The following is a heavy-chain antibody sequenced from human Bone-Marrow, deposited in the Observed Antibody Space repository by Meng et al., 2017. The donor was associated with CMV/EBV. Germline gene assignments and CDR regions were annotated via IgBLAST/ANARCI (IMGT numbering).Heavy chain of an antibody. CDR3: ARVTEYQLPSSYYYYGMDV. V-gene: IGHV3-30*02. D-gene: IGHD2-2*01. J-gene: IGHJ6*02. Sequence: GESLKISCAASGFTFSSYGMHWVRQAPGKGLEWVAFIRYDGSNKYYADSVKGRFTISRDNSKDTLYLQMNSLRAEDTAVYYCARVTEYQLPSSYYYYGMDVWGQGTTVTVSS. CDR1: GFTFSSYG. CDR2: IRYDGSNK.